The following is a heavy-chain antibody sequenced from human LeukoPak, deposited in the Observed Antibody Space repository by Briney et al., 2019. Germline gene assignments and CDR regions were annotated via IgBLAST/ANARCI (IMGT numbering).Heavy chain of an antibody. CDR2: IYYSGTT. D-gene: IGHD2-15*01. J-gene: IGHJ4*02. V-gene: IGHV4-39*01. CDR1: GGSISSSNYF. CDR3: ARLVVVVAASHYYFDY. Sequence: PSETLSLTCTVSGGSISSSNYFWGWIRQPPGKGLEWIGSIYYSGTTYYNPSLKSRVTISVDTSKNQFSLRLSSVTAADTAVYYCARLVVVVAASHYYFDYWGQGTLVTVSS.